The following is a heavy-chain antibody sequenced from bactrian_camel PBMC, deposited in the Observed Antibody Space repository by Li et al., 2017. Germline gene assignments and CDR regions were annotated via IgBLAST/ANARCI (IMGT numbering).Heavy chain of an antibody. CDR2: SSSGALSL. Sequence: HVQLVESGGGLVQPGGSRRLSCAASGFAFTNYWMHWVRQGPGKGLEWVSSSSSGALSLVYADSVKGRFTISRDNAKNTVYLQMNSLKSEDTALYYCATGGGNWYDMTDFHYWGQGTQVTVS. CDR3: ATGGGNWYDMTDFHY. D-gene: IGHD6*01. CDR1: GFAFTNYW. V-gene: IGHV3S1*01. J-gene: IGHJ6*01.